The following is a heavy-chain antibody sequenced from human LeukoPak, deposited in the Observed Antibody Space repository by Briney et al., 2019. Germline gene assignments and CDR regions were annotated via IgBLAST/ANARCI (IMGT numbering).Heavy chain of an antibody. J-gene: IGHJ5*02. Sequence: GASVKVSCKASGYTFTSYYMHWVRQAPGQGLEWMGWINPNSGGTNYAQKFQGRVTMTRDTSISTAYMELSRLRSDDTAVYYCARDPYDFWSGYPHNWFDLWGQGTLVTVSS. V-gene: IGHV1-2*02. D-gene: IGHD3-3*01. CDR1: GYTFTSYY. CDR2: INPNSGGT. CDR3: ARDPYDFWSGYPHNWFDL.